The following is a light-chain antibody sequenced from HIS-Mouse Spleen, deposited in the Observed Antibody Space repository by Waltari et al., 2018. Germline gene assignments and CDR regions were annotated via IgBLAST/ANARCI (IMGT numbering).Light chain of an antibody. CDR3: SSYTSSSTLWV. J-gene: IGLJ3*02. V-gene: IGLV2-14*01. CDR2: EVS. CDR1: SSDVGGYNY. Sequence: QSALTQPASVSGSPGQSITISCTGTSSDVGGYNYVSWYQQHPGKAPKLMIYEVSNRPSGCSIRFSGSKSGNTASLTISGLQAEDEADYYCSSYTSSSTLWVFGGGTKLTVL.